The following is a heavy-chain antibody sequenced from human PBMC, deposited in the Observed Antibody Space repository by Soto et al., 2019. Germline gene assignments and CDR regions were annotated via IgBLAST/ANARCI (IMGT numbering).Heavy chain of an antibody. V-gene: IGHV3-23*01. CDR1: GFTFSSYA. J-gene: IGHJ4*02. CDR2: ISGSGGST. D-gene: IGHD2-8*01. CDR3: AKDSKLSTGLIVLMVYAMGPNFDY. Sequence: GGSLRLSCAASGFTFSSYAMSWVRQAPGKGLEWVSAISGSGGSTYYADSVKGRFTISRDNSKNTLYLQMNSLRAEDTAVYYCAKDSKLSTGLIVLMVYAMGPNFDYWGQGTLVTVSS.